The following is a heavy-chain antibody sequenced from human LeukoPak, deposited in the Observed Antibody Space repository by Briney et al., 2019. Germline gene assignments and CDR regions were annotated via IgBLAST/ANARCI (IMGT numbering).Heavy chain of an antibody. J-gene: IGHJ5*02. CDR3: ARDRYYGSGEPFDP. Sequence: GGSLRRSCAASGVTFSSYERNWVRQAPGKGLEWVSYISLSGSDTYYADSVKGRFTISRDNAKNSLYLQMNSLRAEDTAVYYCARDRYYGSGEPFDPWGQGTLVTVSS. CDR2: ISLSGSDT. D-gene: IGHD3-10*01. V-gene: IGHV3-48*03. CDR1: GVTFSSYE.